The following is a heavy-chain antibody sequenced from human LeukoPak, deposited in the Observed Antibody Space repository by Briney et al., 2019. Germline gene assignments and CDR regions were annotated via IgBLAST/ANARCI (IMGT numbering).Heavy chain of an antibody. V-gene: IGHV4-34*01. Sequence: SETLSLTCAVYGGSFSGYYWSWIRQPPGKGLEWIGEINHSGSTNYNPSLKSRVTISVDTSKNQFSLKLSSVTAADTAVYYCASLPYYYYYGMDVWGQGTTVTDSS. CDR2: INHSGST. J-gene: IGHJ6*02. CDR1: GGSFSGYY. CDR3: ASLPYYYYYGMDV.